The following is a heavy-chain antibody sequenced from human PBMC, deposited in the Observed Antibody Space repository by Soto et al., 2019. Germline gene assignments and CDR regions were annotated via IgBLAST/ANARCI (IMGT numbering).Heavy chain of an antibody. CDR3: ATNTSGWGWFES. J-gene: IGHJ5*01. Sequence: QVRLQESGPGLAKPSETLSLTCTVSGGSVRSPTHYWSWIRQSPGKGLEWIGNIYYIGTTDYNPSLESRVTILVDTSRNQFSLRLTSLTVADTAMYYCATNTSGWGWFESWGRGTLVVVSS. D-gene: IGHD3-16*01. CDR2: IYYIGTT. CDR1: GGSVRSPTHY. V-gene: IGHV4-61*01.